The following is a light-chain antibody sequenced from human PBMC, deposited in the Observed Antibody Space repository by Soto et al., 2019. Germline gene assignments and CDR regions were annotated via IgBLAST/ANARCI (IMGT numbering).Light chain of an antibody. Sequence: DVQMTQSPSTLSASVGDRVTITCRASQSISDWLAWYQQKPGKAPKLLIYKASSLESGVPSRFSGSGSGTEFTLTISSLQTDDFATYYCHQYYSYSRTFGQGTKVEIK. V-gene: IGKV1-5*03. CDR3: HQYYSYSRT. J-gene: IGKJ1*01. CDR2: KAS. CDR1: QSISDW.